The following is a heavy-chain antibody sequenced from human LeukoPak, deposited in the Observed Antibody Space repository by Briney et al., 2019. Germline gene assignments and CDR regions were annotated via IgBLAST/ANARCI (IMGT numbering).Heavy chain of an antibody. Sequence: ASVKVSCKASGGTFSSYAISWVRQAPGQGLESMGGIIPIFGTANYAQRFQGRVTITTDESTSTAYMELSSLRSEDAAVYYCARGSIAARSYYYYIDVWGKGTTVTVSS. CDR2: IIPIFGTA. J-gene: IGHJ6*03. V-gene: IGHV1-69*05. CDR1: GGTFSSYA. D-gene: IGHD6-6*01. CDR3: ARGSIAARSYYYYIDV.